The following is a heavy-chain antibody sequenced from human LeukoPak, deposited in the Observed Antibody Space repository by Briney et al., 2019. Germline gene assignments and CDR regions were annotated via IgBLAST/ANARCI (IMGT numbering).Heavy chain of an antibody. CDR3: AGHAMTVAGMGDNWFDP. V-gene: IGHV4-34*01. CDR2: INHSGST. CDR1: GGSFSGYY. J-gene: IGHJ5*02. Sequence: SETLSLTCAVYGGSFSGYYWSWIRQPPGKGLEWIGEINHSGSTNYNPSLKSRVTISVDTSKNQFSLKLSSVTAADTAVYYCAGHAMTVAGMGDNWFDPWGQGTLVTVSS. D-gene: IGHD6-19*01.